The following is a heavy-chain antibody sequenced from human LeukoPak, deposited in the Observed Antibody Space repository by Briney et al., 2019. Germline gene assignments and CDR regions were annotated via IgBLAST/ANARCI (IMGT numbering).Heavy chain of an antibody. J-gene: IGHJ4*02. D-gene: IGHD2-2*01. V-gene: IGHV3-21*01. CDR3: ARASTSCYDY. Sequence: PGGSLRLSCAASGITLSSYSMSWVRQAPGKGLEWVSSISSSSSYIYYADSVKGRFTISRDNAKNSLYLQMNSLRAEDTAVYYCARASTSCYDYWGQGTLVTVSS. CDR2: ISSSSSYI. CDR1: GITLSSYS.